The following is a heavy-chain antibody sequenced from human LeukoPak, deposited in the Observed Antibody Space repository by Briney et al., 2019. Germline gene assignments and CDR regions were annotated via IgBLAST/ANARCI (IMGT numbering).Heavy chain of an antibody. CDR3: AXXXXXXXXXSRGFDP. J-gene: IGHJ5*02. D-gene: IGHD3-10*01. Sequence: SETLSLTCIVSGGSISSYYWSWIRQPPGKGLEWIGYIYYSGSTNYNPSLKSRVTISVDTSKNQFSLKLSSVTAADTAVYYCAXXXXXXXXXSRGFDPWGQGTLVTVSS. CDR2: IYYSGST. CDR1: GGSISSYY. V-gene: IGHV4-59*01.